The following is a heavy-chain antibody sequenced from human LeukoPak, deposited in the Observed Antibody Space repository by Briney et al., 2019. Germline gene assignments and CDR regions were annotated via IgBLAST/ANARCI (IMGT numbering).Heavy chain of an antibody. D-gene: IGHD3-22*01. V-gene: IGHV4-31*03. Sequence: SETLSLTCTVSGGSISSGGYYWSWIRQHPGKGLEWIGYIYYSGSTYYNPSLKSRVTISVDTSKNQFSLKLSSVTAADTAVYYCASSDSSLDAFDIWGQGTMVTVSS. J-gene: IGHJ3*02. CDR1: GGSISSGGYY. CDR3: ASSDSSLDAFDI. CDR2: IYYSGST.